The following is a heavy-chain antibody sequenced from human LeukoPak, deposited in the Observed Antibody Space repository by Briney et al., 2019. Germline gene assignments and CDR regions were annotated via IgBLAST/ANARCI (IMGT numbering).Heavy chain of an antibody. Sequence: PGGSLGLSCAASGFTFSSYGMHWVRRAPGKGLEWVAVIWYDGSNKYYVDSVKGRFTISRDNSKSTLYLQMNSLRAEDTAVYYCARLRNDAFDIWGQGTVVTVSS. CDR3: ARLRNDAFDI. V-gene: IGHV3-33*01. D-gene: IGHD1-14*01. CDR1: GFTFSSYG. CDR2: IWYDGSNK. J-gene: IGHJ3*02.